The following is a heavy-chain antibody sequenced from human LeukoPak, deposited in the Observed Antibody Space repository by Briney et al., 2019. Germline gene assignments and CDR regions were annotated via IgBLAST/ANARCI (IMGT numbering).Heavy chain of an antibody. J-gene: IGHJ5*02. V-gene: IGHV3-23*03. CDR1: GFTFSNYA. Sequence: GGSLRLSCAASGFTFSNYAMHWVRQAPGKGLEWVAVIYTGGSTYYADSVKGRFTISRDNSKNTLYLQMNSLRAEDTAVYYCAKPPGIAAAGWFDPWGQGTLVTVSS. D-gene: IGHD6-13*01. CDR2: IYTGGST. CDR3: AKPPGIAAAGWFDP.